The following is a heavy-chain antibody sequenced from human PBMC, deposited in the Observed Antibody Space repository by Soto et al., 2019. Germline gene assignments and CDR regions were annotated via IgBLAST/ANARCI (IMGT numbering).Heavy chain of an antibody. V-gene: IGHV3-30-3*01. CDR2: ISYDGSNK. D-gene: IGHD2-2*01. CDR3: ARPGVPAAMNNWFDP. CDR1: GFTFSSYA. Sequence: QVQLVESGGGVVQPGRSLRLSCAASGFTFSSYAMHWVRQAPGKGLEWVAVISYDGSNKYYADSVKGRFTISRDNSKNTQYLQMNSLRVEDTAVYYCARPGVPAAMNNWFDPWGQGTLVTVSS. J-gene: IGHJ5*02.